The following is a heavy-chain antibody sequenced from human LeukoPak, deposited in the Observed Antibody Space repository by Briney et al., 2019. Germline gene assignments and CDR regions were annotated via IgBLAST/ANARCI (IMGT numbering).Heavy chain of an antibody. CDR1: GYTFTSYG. CDR3: ASGYYDSSGYPKVFDY. J-gene: IGHJ4*02. V-gene: IGHV1-18*01. CDR2: ISAYNGNT. D-gene: IGHD3-22*01. Sequence: GASVKVSCKASGYTFTSYGISWVRQAPGQGLEWVGWISAYNGNTNYAQKLQGRVTMTTDTSTSTAYMELRSLRSDDTAVYYCASGYYDSSGYPKVFDYWGQGTLVTVSS.